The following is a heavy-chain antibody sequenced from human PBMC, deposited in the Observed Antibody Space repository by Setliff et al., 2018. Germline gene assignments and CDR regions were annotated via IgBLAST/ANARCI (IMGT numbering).Heavy chain of an antibody. CDR1: GGSIGSGGYS. J-gene: IGHJ4*02. D-gene: IGHD1-1*01. CDR3: AREQRSALFDY. CDR2: IYHSGST. Sequence: SETLSLTCAVSGGSIGSGGYSWSWIRQPPGKGLEWIGYIYHSGSTYYNPSLKSRVTISVDRSKNQFSLKLSSVTAADTAVYYCAREQRSALFDYWGQGTLVTVSS. V-gene: IGHV4-30-2*01.